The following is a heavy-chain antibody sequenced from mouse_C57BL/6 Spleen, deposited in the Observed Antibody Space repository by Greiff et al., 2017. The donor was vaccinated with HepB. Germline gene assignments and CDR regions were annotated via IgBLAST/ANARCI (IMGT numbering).Heavy chain of an antibody. CDR1: GIDFSRYW. V-gene: IGHV4-1*01. J-gene: IGHJ3*01. D-gene: IGHD2-4*01. CDR2: INPDSSTI. Sequence: EASGIDFSRYWMSWVRRAPGKGLEWIGEINPDSSTINYAPSLKDKFIISRDNAKNTLYLQMSKVRSEDTALYYCARSYDYDGGFFAYWGQGTLVTVSA. CDR3: ARSYDYDGGFFAY.